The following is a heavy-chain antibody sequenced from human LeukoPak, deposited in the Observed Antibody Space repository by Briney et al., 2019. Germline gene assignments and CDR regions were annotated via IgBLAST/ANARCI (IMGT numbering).Heavy chain of an antibody. J-gene: IGHJ6*03. CDR3: ARGLGRSFYYYYMDV. CDR1: GYSFTSYW. D-gene: IGHD1-26*01. V-gene: IGHV5-51*01. CDR2: IYPGDSDT. Sequence: GESLKISCKGSGYSFTSYWIGWVRQMPGKGLEWMGIIYPGDSDTRYSPSFQGQVTISADQSISTAYLQWSSLKASDTAMYYCARGLGRSFYYYYMDVWGKGTTVTVSS.